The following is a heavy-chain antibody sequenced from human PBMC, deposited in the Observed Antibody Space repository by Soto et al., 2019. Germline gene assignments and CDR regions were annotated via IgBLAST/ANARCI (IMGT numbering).Heavy chain of an antibody. V-gene: IGHV1-69-2*01. D-gene: IGHD1-26*01. J-gene: IGHJ6*01. Sequence: ASVKVSCKVSGYTFTDYYVHWVQQAPGKGLEWMGLVYSADGETIYAEKFQGRVTMTADTSTDTAYMELTSLRSEDAAVYYCGTVGRLGSTGASSYGMEVWGQGTTGTVPS. CDR2: VYSADGET. CDR1: GYTFTDYY. CDR3: GTVGRLGSTGASSYGMEV.